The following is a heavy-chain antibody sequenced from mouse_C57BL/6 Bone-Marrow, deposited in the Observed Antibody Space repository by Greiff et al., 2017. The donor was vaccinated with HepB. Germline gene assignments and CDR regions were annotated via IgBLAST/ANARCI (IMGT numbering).Heavy chain of an antibody. CDR1: GYTFTSYG. V-gene: IGHV1-81*01. Sequence: QVQLQQSGAELARPGASVKLSCKASGYTFTSYGISWVKQRTGQGLEWIGEIYPRSGNTYYNEKFKGKATLTADKSSSTAYMELRSLTSEDSAVYFCARTPANWDVAWFAYWGQGTLVTVSA. CDR3: ARTPANWDVAWFAY. CDR2: IYPRSGNT. J-gene: IGHJ3*01. D-gene: IGHD4-1*01.